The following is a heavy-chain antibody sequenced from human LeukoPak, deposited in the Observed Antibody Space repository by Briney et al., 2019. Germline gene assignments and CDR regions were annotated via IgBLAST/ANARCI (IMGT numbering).Heavy chain of an antibody. Sequence: SQTLSLTCVISGDSVSSNSAAWSWIRQSPSRGLEWLGRTYYRSKWSNDYAVSVKSRITINPDTSKNQFSLKLSSVTAADTAVYYCARGPSDRGYSSGWYVDYWGQGTLVTVSS. D-gene: IGHD6-19*01. V-gene: IGHV6-1*01. CDR1: GDSVSSNSAA. J-gene: IGHJ4*02. CDR2: TYYRSKWSN. CDR3: ARGPSDRGYSSGWYVDY.